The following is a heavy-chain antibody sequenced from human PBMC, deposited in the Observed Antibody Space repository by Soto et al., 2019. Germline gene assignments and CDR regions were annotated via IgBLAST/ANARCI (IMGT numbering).Heavy chain of an antibody. CDR3: ARNQYSGYDPLPDY. CDR1: GFTFSSYG. J-gene: IGHJ4*02. CDR2: IWYDGSNK. V-gene: IGHV3-33*01. D-gene: IGHD5-12*01. Sequence: GGSLRLSCAASGFTFSSYGMHWVRQAPGKGLEWVAVIWYDGSNKYYADSVKGRFTISRDNAKNSLYLQMNSLRDEDTAVYYCARNQYSGYDPLPDYWGQGTLVTVSS.